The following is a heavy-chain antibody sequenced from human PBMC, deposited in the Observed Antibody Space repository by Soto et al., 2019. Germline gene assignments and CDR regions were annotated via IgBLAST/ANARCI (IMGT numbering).Heavy chain of an antibody. CDR2: ISGSGGST. Sequence: LRLSCAASGFTFSSYAMSWVRQAPGKGLEWVSAISGSGGSTYYADSVKGRFTISRDNSKNTLYLQMNSLRAEDTAVYYCAKDLDSYGNLLFDYWGQGTLVTVYS. CDR3: AKDLDSYGNLLFDY. D-gene: IGHD5-18*01. CDR1: GFTFSSYA. V-gene: IGHV3-23*01. J-gene: IGHJ4*02.